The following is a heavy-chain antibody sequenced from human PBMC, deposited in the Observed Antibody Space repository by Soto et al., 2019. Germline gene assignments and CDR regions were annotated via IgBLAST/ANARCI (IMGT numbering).Heavy chain of an antibody. CDR3: ARGSPTTVTTWFDP. Sequence: QLQLVQSGAEVKKPGSSVKVPCKASGGTLSNFAINWVRQAPGQGLEWMGGIIPVFGKAKYTQKFQGRVHFTADESTSTAYMEVVSLTSEDTAVYYCARGSPTTVTTWFDPWGQGTLVTVSS. CDR2: IIPVFGKA. D-gene: IGHD4-17*01. CDR1: GGTLSNFA. J-gene: IGHJ5*02. V-gene: IGHV1-69*01.